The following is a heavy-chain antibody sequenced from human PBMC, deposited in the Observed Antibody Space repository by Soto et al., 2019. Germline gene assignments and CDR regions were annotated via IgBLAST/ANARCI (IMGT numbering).Heavy chain of an antibody. J-gene: IGHJ6*02. D-gene: IGHD3-22*01. Sequence: GASVKVSCKASGYTFTSYGISWVRQAPGQGLEGMGWISAYNGNTNYAMYLQGRVTITTDTSTRTTYMELISLRSFDTSVYCCAGVGYYDSSGYYYYYYGKDVWGQGTTVTVSS. CDR1: GYTFTSYG. V-gene: IGHV1-18*01. CDR3: AGVGYYDSSGYYYYYYGKDV. CDR2: ISAYNGNT.